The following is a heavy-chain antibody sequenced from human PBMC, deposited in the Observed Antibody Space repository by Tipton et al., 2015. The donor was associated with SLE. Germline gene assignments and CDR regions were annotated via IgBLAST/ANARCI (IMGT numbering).Heavy chain of an antibody. CDR3: ARGSGNLDWLSSSHFGL. Sequence: QLVQSGAEVKNPGASVKISCKASGYKFTSYFLHWVRLAPGQGLEWMGRVTPNSGSTNYNPSLKSRVTISVDTSKNQFSLKLSSVTAAYTAVYYSARGSGNLDWLSSSHFGLWGPGTLVTV. CDR1: GYKFTSYF. CDR2: VTPNSGST. D-gene: IGHD3/OR15-3a*01. V-gene: IGHV1-2*06. J-gene: IGHJ4*02.